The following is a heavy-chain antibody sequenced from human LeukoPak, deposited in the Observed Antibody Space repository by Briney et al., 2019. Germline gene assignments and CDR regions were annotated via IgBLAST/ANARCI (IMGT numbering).Heavy chain of an antibody. J-gene: IGHJ6*02. CDR3: ARVVVAATLYDYYYGMDV. CDR1: GGSISSYY. Sequence: SETLSLTCTVSGGSISSYYWSWIRQPAGKGLEWIGRIYTSGSTNYNPSLKSRVTMSVDTSKNQFSLKLSSVTAADTAVYYCARVVVAATLYDYYYGMDVWGQGTTVTVSS. D-gene: IGHD2-15*01. V-gene: IGHV4-4*07. CDR2: IYTSGST.